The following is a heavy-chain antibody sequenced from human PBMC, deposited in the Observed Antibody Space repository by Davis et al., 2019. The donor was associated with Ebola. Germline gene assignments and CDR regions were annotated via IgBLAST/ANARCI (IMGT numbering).Heavy chain of an antibody. CDR3: ARESGGGIDY. D-gene: IGHD1-26*01. V-gene: IGHV3-49*04. Sequence: GESLKISCAASGFTFSSYWMSWVRQTPRKGLEWVGFIRNKAYGGTTEYAASVKGRFTLSRDDSGNIAYLQMNSLKIEDTAVYYCARESGGGIDYWGQGTLVTVSS. CDR1: GFTFSSYW. J-gene: IGHJ4*02. CDR2: IRNKAYGGTT.